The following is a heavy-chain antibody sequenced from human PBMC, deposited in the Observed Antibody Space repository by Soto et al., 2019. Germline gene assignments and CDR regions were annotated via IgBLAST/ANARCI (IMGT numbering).Heavy chain of an antibody. V-gene: IGHV1-69*08. Sequence: QVQLVQSGAEVKKPGSSVKVSCKASGGTFSSYTISWVRQAPGQGLEWMGRIIPILGIANYAQKFQGRVTITADKSPSTAYMELSSLRSEDTAVYYCAREDPATGTTSYWGQGTLVTVSS. J-gene: IGHJ4*02. CDR3: AREDPATGTTSY. D-gene: IGHD1-1*01. CDR2: IIPILGIA. CDR1: GGTFSSYT.